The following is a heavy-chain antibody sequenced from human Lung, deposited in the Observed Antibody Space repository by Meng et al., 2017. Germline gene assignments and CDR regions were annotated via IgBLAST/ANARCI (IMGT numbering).Heavy chain of an antibody. J-gene: IGHJ4*02. CDR2: INHSGIT. D-gene: IGHD4-11*01. CDR1: GGSFSDYY. Sequence: GSLRLSCVVSGGSFSDYYWSWTRQLPGKGLEWIGEINHSGITNYNPSLESGATIPIDTSQNNLSLNLSSLTAADSAVYYCARGPTTMAHDFDYWGQGTLVTVSS. V-gene: IGHV4-34*01. CDR3: ARGPTTMAHDFDY.